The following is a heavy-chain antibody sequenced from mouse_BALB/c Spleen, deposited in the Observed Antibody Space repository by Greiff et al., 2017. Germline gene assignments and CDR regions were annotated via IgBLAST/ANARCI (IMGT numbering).Heavy chain of an antibody. D-gene: IGHD2-1*01. Sequence: EVQVVESGGGLVKPGGSLKLSCAASGFTFSSYAMSWVRQTPEKRLEWVASISSGGSTYYPDSVKGRFTISRDNARNILYLQMSSLRSEDTAMYYCARGDGNCGYWYFDVWGAGTTVTVSS. J-gene: IGHJ1*01. CDR3: ARGDGNCGYWYFDV. CDR2: ISSGGST. V-gene: IGHV5-6-5*01. CDR1: GFTFSSYA.